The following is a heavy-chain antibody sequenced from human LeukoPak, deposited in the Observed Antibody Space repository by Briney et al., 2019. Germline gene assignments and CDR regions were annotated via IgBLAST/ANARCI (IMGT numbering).Heavy chain of an antibody. V-gene: IGHV1-69*13. Sequence: SVKVSCKASGGTFSSYAISWVRQAPGQGLEWMGGIIPIFGTANYAQKFQGRVTITADESTSTAYMELSSLRSEDTAVYYCARDVYSIAAAGTFDYWGQGTLVTVSS. D-gene: IGHD6-13*01. J-gene: IGHJ4*02. CDR3: ARDVYSIAAAGTFDY. CDR1: GGTFSSYA. CDR2: IIPIFGTA.